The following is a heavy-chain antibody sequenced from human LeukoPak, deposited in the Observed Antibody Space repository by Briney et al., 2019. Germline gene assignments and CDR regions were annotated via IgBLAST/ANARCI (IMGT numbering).Heavy chain of an antibody. CDR1: GFTVSSYW. CDR2: INSDGSST. Sequence: GGSLRLSCAASGFTVSSYWMHWVRQAPGKGLVWVSRINSDGSSTSYADSVKGRFTISRDNAKNTLYLQMNSLRAEDTAVYYCARVGSGSEVLVLRYFDWSTRQNYGMDVWGQGTTVTVSS. D-gene: IGHD3-9*01. V-gene: IGHV3-74*01. J-gene: IGHJ6*02. CDR3: ARVGSGSEVLVLRYFDWSTRQNYGMDV.